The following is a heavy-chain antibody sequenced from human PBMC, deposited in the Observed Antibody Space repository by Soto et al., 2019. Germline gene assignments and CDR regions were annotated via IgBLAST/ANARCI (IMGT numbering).Heavy chain of an antibody. V-gene: IGHV4-31*03. CDR3: AREYTYGSNFFDC. CDR1: GGSISSAAYY. D-gene: IGHD5-18*01. J-gene: IGHJ4*02. CDR2: VSHSGST. Sequence: QVRLQESGPGLVKPSQTLSLTCTVSGGSISSAAYYWSWIRQHPGKGLEWIGYVSHSGSTYYNPSLKSRVIISVDTSNNQFSLRLTSVTAADTAVYYCAREYTYGSNFFDCWGQGALVTVSS.